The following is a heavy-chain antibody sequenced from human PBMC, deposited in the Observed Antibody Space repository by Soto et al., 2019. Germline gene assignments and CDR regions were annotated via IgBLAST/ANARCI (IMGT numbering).Heavy chain of an antibody. CDR3: ARGPPYSGSYYRF. CDR1: GGPFSGYY. V-gene: IGHV4-34*01. Sequence: SETLSLTCAVYGGPFSGYYWTWIRQPPGKGLEWIGEINHSGKTNYNPSLKSRITMSVDTSKNQFSLRLSSVTAADTAVYYCARGPPYSGSYYRFWGQGTLVTVSS. D-gene: IGHD1-26*01. CDR2: INHSGKT. J-gene: IGHJ4*02.